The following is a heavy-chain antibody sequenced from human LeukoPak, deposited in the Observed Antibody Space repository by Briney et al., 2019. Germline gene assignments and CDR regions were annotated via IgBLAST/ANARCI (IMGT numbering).Heavy chain of an antibody. Sequence: PGGSLRLSCAASGFTFSSYWMSWVRQAPGKGLEWVANIKQDGSEKYYVDSVKGRFTISRDNAKNSLYLQMNSLRAEDTAVYYCARDLRYGDYDYYYYMDVWGKGTTVTVSS. V-gene: IGHV3-7*01. D-gene: IGHD4-17*01. CDR1: GFTFSSYW. CDR3: ARDLRYGDYDYYYYMDV. CDR2: IKQDGSEK. J-gene: IGHJ6*03.